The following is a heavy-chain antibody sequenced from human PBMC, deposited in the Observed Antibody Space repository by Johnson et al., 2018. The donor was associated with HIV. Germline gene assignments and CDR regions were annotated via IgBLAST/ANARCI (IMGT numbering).Heavy chain of an antibody. J-gene: IGHJ3*02. Sequence: QVQLVESGGGLVQPGRSLRLSCAASGFTFSSYGMHWVRQAPGKGLEWVAVISYDGHNKYYADSVKGRVTISRDNSNNTLYLQMNSLRAEDTAVYYCAKGVVPAAADAFDIWGQGTMVTVSS. CDR3: AKGVVPAAADAFDI. D-gene: IGHD2-2*01. CDR1: GFTFSSYG. CDR2: ISYDGHNK. V-gene: IGHV3-30*18.